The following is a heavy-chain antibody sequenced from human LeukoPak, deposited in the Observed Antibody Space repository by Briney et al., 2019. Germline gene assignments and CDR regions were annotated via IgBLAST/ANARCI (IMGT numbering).Heavy chain of an antibody. Sequence: PSETLSLTCTVSGGSISSYYWSWIRQPPGKGLEWIEYIYYSGSTNYNPSLKSRVTISVDTSKNQFSLKLSSVTAADTAVYYCARGDRYYFDYWGQGTLVTVSS. D-gene: IGHD3-16*01. J-gene: IGHJ4*02. CDR1: GGSISSYY. V-gene: IGHV4-59*01. CDR3: ARGDRYYFDY. CDR2: IYYSGST.